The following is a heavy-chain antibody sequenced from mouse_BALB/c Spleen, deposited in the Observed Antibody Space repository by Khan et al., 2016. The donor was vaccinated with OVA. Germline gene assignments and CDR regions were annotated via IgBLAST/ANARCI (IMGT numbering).Heavy chain of an antibody. CDR3: ARSVLYGSSTWFGD. D-gene: IGHD1-1*01. CDR1: GYPLTSYW. J-gene: IGHJ3*01. Sequence: QVQLQQPGAELVKPGASVKLSCKASGYPLTSYWLHWVTQRPGQGLEWIGEIDPSDSYTNYNQKFKGKATLTVDKSSSTTYMQLSSLTSEDSAGYSCARSVLYGSSTWFGDWGQGTLVTVSA. V-gene: IGHV1-69*02. CDR2: IDPSDSYT.